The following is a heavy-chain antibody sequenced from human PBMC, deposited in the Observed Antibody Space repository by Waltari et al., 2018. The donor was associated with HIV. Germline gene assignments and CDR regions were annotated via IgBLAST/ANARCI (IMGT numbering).Heavy chain of an antibody. Sequence: QVQLIQSGAEVTKPGDSAKVSCKVFGFNLTALSMQWVRQAPGKGLEWMGGFDPEDDETIYAQKFQGRVTMTEDTSTDSAYMELSSLTSEDTAVYYCATGGGTTSIQLYDLDVWGQGTTVTVSS. D-gene: IGHD1-26*01. V-gene: IGHV1-24*01. CDR3: ATGGGTTSIQLYDLDV. CDR1: GFNLTALS. CDR2: FDPEDDET. J-gene: IGHJ6*02.